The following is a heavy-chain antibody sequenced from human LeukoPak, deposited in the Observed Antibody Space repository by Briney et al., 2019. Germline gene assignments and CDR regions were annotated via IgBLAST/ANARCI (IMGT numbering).Heavy chain of an antibody. CDR1: GFIFSTYW. CDR2: IKGDGSEI. D-gene: IGHD4-11*01. Sequence: GGSLRLSCAASGFIFSTYWMRWARQTPGKGVEWVANIKGDGSEINYVDSVKGRFTISRDNAKNSLSLQMNSPTADDTGVYYCARDGLPYSGDHWGQGTLVTVSS. J-gene: IGHJ4*02. CDR3: ARDGLPYSGDH. V-gene: IGHV3-7*01.